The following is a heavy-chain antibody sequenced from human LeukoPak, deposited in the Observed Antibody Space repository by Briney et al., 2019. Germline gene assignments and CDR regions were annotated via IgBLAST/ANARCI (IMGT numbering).Heavy chain of an antibody. J-gene: IGHJ4*02. CDR2: IYYSGST. D-gene: IGHD6-19*01. CDR1: GGSISSYY. CDR3: ARARQWHLDY. V-gene: IGHV4-59*01. Sequence: SETLSLTCTVSGGSISSYYWSWIRQPPGKGLEWIGYIYYSGSTNCIPSLKSRVTISVDTSKNQFSLKLTSVTAADTAVYYCARARQWHLDYWGQGTLVTVSS.